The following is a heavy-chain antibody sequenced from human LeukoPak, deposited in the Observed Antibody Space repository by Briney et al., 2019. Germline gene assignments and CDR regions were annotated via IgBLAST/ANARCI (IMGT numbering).Heavy chain of an antibody. D-gene: IGHD5-18*01. CDR1: GYSISSGYY. Sequence: PSETLSLTCTVSGYSISSGYYWGWIRQPPGKGLEWIGRIYTSGSTNYNPSLKSRVTISVDTSKNQFSLKLSSVTAADTAVYYCARHTAMVTSIDYWGQGTLVTVSS. CDR2: IYTSGST. V-gene: IGHV4-38-2*02. CDR3: ARHTAMVTSIDY. J-gene: IGHJ4*02.